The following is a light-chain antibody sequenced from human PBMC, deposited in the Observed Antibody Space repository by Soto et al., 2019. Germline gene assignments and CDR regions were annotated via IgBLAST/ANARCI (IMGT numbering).Light chain of an antibody. CDR3: SSYTSSRTLV. CDR1: RSDVGGFNY. J-gene: IGLJ2*01. Sequence: QSALTQPASVSGSTGQSISISCTGTRSDVGGFNYVSWYQQHPGKAPKLMIYEVSNLPSGVSNRFSGSKSVNTASLTISGLQAEDVADYYCSSYTSSRTLVFGGGTKLTVL. CDR2: EVS. V-gene: IGLV2-14*01.